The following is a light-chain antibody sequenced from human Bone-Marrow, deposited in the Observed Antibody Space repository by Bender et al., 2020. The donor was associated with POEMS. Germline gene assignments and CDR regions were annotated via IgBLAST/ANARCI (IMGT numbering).Light chain of an antibody. Sequence: QSALTQPPSVSGSPGQSITISCTGTSSDVGGYDYVSWYQQHPGKAPKLIIFDVSNRPSGVSNRFSGSKSGNTASLTISGLQAEDEADYYCSSCTTSGTSYVFGTGTKVTVL. J-gene: IGLJ1*01. CDR1: SSDVGGYDY. CDR3: SSCTTSGTSYV. V-gene: IGLV2-14*03. CDR2: DVS.